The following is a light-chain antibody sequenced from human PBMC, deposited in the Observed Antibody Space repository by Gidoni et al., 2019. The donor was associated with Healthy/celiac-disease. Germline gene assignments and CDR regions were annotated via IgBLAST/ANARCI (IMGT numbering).Light chain of an antibody. CDR2: GNN. Sequence: QSVLTQPPSGSGAPGSRVTISRTCSSSNIAAGYDVHWYQQLPGTAPKLLIYGNNNPPSGVPDRFSGSKSGTSASLAITELQAEDEADYYCQSYDSSLSGWVFGGGTKLTVL. V-gene: IGLV1-40*01. CDR1: SSNIAAGYD. J-gene: IGLJ2*01. CDR3: QSYDSSLSGWV.